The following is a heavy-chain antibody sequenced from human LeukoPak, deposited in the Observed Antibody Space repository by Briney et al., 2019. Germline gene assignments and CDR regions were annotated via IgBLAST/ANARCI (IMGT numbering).Heavy chain of an antibody. Sequence: ASVKVSCKASGYTFTSYDINWVRQATGQGLEWMEWMNPNSGNTGYAQKFQGRVTMTRNTSISTAYMELSSLRSEDTAVYYCARTVGYCSSTSCYTGYYYYGMDVWAKGPRSPSP. CDR3: ARTVGYCSSTSCYTGYYYYGMDV. CDR2: MNPNSGNT. V-gene: IGHV1-8*01. CDR1: GYTFTSYD. J-gene: IGHJ6*02. D-gene: IGHD2-2*02.